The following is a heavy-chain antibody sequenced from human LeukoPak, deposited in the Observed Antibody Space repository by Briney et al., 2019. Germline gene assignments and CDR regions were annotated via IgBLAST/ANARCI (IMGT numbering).Heavy chain of an antibody. CDR3: ARDGGAEWELLYNWFDP. D-gene: IGHD1-26*01. Sequence: SETLSLTCTVSGGSISSSSYYWGWPRQPPGKGLGWIGSIYYSGSTYYNPSLKSRVTISVDTSKNQFSLKLSSVTAADTAVYYCARDGGAEWELLYNWFDPWGQGTVITVSA. CDR1: GGSISSSSYY. CDR2: IYYSGST. J-gene: IGHJ5*02. V-gene: IGHV4-39*07.